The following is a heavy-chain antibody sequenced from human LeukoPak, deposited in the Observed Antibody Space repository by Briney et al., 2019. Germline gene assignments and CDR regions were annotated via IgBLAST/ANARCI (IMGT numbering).Heavy chain of an antibody. CDR2: INTDGSVE. Sequence: GGSLRLSCEVSGFTFSSSWMTWVRQAPGKGLEWVASINTDGSVEKYLDSVKGRFTISRDNARNSLYLQMSSLRAEDTALYYCARAQTYGDSRLLLDYWGQGTLVTVSS. CDR3: ARAQTYGDSRLLLDY. J-gene: IGHJ4*02. V-gene: IGHV3-7*01. D-gene: IGHD4-17*01. CDR1: GFTFSSSW.